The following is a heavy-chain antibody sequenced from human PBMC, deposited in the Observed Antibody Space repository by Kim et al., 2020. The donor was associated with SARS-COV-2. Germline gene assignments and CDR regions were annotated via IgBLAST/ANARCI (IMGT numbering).Heavy chain of an antibody. CDR3: ARDPGVGGFLEWYGIDY. Sequence: GGSLRLSCAASGFTFSSYSMNWVRQAPGKGLEWVSSISSSSSYIYYADSVKGRFTISRDNAKNSLYLQMNSLRAEDPAVYYCARDPGVGGFLEWYGIDYWGQGTLVTVSS. J-gene: IGHJ4*02. V-gene: IGHV3-21*01. CDR1: GFTFSSYS. CDR2: ISSSSSYI. D-gene: IGHD3-3*01.